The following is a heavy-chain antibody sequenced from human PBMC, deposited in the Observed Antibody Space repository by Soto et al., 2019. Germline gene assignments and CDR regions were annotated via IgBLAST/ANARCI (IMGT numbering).Heavy chain of an antibody. CDR2: ISGGGGST. V-gene: IGHV3-23*01. CDR1: GFTFSNYA. J-gene: IGHJ3*01. D-gene: IGHD2-21*02. Sequence: EVQLLESGGGLVQPGGSLRLSCAASGFTFSNYAINWVRLAPGKGLEWVSGISGGGGSTYYADSVTGRFTIFRDTSKNTVFLQMNSLRADDTAVYYCAKGFIVVVTVLRPDDAFDVWGQGTRVTVSS. CDR3: AKGFIVVVTVLRPDDAFDV.